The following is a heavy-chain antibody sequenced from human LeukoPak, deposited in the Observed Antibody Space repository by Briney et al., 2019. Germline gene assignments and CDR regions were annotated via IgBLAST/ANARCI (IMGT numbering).Heavy chain of an antibody. CDR1: GFTFSSYG. D-gene: IGHD3-22*01. Sequence: GGSLRLSCAASGFTFSSYGMHWVRQAPGKGLEWVAFIRYDGSNKYYADSVKGRFTISRDNSKNTLYLQMGSLRTEGMAVYYCARERSDSSGYWYFDYWGQGTLVTVSS. CDR2: IRYDGSNK. CDR3: ARERSDSSGYWYFDY. J-gene: IGHJ4*02. V-gene: IGHV3-30*02.